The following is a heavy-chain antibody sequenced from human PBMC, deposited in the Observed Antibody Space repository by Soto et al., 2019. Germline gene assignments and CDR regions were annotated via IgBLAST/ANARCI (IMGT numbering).Heavy chain of an antibody. CDR2: IYWDDDQ. CDR1: GSSFSINGVA. CDR3: AHKRDVSRGFKS. J-gene: IGHJ5*01. V-gene: IGHV2-5*02. Sequence: QITLKESGPTLVKPTQTLTLTCTFSGSSFSINGVAVGWIRQPPGQALEWLALIYWDDDQRYNPSLKNRLTITKDTSRNQVVLTMTNMDPVDTATYYCAHKRDVSRGFKSWGQGTLVTVSS.